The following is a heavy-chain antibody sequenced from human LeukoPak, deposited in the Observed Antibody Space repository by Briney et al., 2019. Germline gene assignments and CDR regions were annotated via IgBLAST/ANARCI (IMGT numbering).Heavy chain of an antibody. Sequence: PGGSLRLSCAASGXTFSSYGMHWVRQAPGKGLEWVAVIWYDGSDQYYADSVKGRFTISRDNSKNTLYLQMNSLRAEDTAVYYCVRDQGIAWGQGTLVTVSS. V-gene: IGHV3-33*01. CDR2: IWYDGSDQ. J-gene: IGHJ5*02. CDR1: GXTFSSYG. CDR3: VRDQGIA.